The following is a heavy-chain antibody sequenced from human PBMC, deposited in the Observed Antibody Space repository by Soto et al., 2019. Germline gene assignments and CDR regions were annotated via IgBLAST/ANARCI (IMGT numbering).Heavy chain of an antibody. CDR1: GGSISSGDYY. CDR3: ARDTTISYDYVWGSYRKNNWFDP. J-gene: IGHJ5*02. Sequence: PSETLSLTCTVSGGSISSGDYYWSWIRQPPGKGLEWIGYIYYSGSTYYNPSLKSRATISVDTSKNQFSLKLSSVTAADTAVYYCARDTTISYDYVWGSYRKNNWFDPWGQGTLVTVSS. V-gene: IGHV4-30-4*01. D-gene: IGHD3-16*02. CDR2: IYYSGST.